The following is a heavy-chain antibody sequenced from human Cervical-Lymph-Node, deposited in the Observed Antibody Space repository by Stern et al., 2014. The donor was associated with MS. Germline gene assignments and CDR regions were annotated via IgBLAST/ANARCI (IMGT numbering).Heavy chain of an antibody. CDR1: GGSISGYD. Sequence: QVQLVESGPGLVKPSETLSLTCTVSGGSISGYDCSWIRQPPGKGLEWIGHIYYSGSTNYMPSLKSRVSISIDTPKNQFSLKLSSVTAADTAVYYCARSRDAYSPLAYWGQGALVTGSA. CDR2: IYYSGST. J-gene: IGHJ4*02. D-gene: IGHD5-24*01. V-gene: IGHV4-59*01. CDR3: ARSRDAYSPLAY.